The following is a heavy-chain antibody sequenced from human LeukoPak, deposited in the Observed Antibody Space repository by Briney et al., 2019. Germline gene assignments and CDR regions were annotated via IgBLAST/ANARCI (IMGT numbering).Heavy chain of an antibody. CDR3: ARGPRCTNGVCYTEYFDY. D-gene: IGHD2-8*01. Sequence: PETLSLTCAVYGGSFSGYYWSWIRQPPGKGLEWIGEINHSGSTNYNPSLKSRVTISVDTSKNQFSLKLSSVTAADTAVYYCARGPRCTNGVCYTEYFDYWGQGTLVTVSS. J-gene: IGHJ4*02. CDR2: INHSGST. CDR1: GGSFSGYY. V-gene: IGHV4-34*01.